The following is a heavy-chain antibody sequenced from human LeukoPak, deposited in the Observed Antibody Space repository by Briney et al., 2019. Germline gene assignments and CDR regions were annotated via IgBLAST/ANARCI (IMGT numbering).Heavy chain of an antibody. CDR2: IKQDGSEK. D-gene: IGHD2-2*02. J-gene: IGHJ5*02. CDR1: GFTFSSYW. Sequence: HPGGSLRLSCAASGFTFSSYWMSWVRQAPGKGLEWVANIKQDGSEKYYVDSVKGRFTISRDNAKNSLYLQMNSLRAEDTAVYYCARGAYCSSTSCYRMYNWFDPWGQGTLVTVSS. V-gene: IGHV3-7*01. CDR3: ARGAYCSSTSCYRMYNWFDP.